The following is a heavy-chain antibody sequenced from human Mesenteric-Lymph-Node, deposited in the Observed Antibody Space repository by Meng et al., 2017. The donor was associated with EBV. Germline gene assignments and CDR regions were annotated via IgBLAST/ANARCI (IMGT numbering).Heavy chain of an antibody. D-gene: IGHD1-1*01. CDR2: IIPIFGTA. J-gene: IGHJ4*02. Sequence: QGEVGQVGAEVKKRGVRGKVPCKACGGAFSSYAIRWVRQAPGQGLEWMGGIIPIFGTANYAQKFQGRVTITADKSTSTAYMELSSLRSEDTAVYYCARDRGLERNDGIDYWGQGTLVTVSS. CDR1: GGAFSSYA. V-gene: IGHV1-69*06. CDR3: ARDRGLERNDGIDY.